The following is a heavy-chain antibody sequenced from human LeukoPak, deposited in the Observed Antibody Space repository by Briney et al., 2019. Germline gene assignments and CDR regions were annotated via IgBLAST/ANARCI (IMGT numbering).Heavy chain of an antibody. Sequence: SETLSLTCTVSGGSISSSSYYWGWIRQPPGKGLEWIGSIYHTGTTYYSPSLQSRVTISVHTSKNQFSLKLSSVTAADTAVYYCARQECNGGSCYSRAIWFDPWGQGTLVTVSS. CDR3: ARQECNGGSCYSRAIWFDP. CDR2: IYHTGTT. J-gene: IGHJ5*02. V-gene: IGHV4-39*01. D-gene: IGHD2-15*01. CDR1: GGSISSSSYY.